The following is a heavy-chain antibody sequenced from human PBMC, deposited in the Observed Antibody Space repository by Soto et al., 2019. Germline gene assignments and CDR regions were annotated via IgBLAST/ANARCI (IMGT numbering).Heavy chain of an antibody. J-gene: IGHJ4*02. CDR3: ARAPSSNYDSSGPTHFDY. D-gene: IGHD3-22*01. Sequence: SETLSLTCTVSGGSISSGGYYWSWIRQHPGKGLEWIGYIYYSGSTYYNPSLKSRVTISVDTSKNQFSLKLSSVTAADTAVYYCARAPSSNYDSSGPTHFDYWGQGTLVTVSS. CDR2: IYYSGST. CDR1: GGSISSGGYY. V-gene: IGHV4-31*03.